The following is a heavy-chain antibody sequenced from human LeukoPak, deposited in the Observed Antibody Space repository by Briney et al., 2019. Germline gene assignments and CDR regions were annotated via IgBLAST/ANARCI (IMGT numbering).Heavy chain of an antibody. CDR3: AKGHGSGSYYSVRYYYYYYMDV. D-gene: IGHD3-10*01. CDR1: GFSFSSYA. Sequence: GGSLRLSCAASGFSFSSYAMSWVRQAPGKGLEWVSAISGSGGNTYYADSVKGRFTISRDNSKNTLYLQMNSLRAEDTAVYYCAKGHGSGSYYSVRYYYYYYMDVWGKGTTVTVSS. J-gene: IGHJ6*03. CDR2: ISGSGGNT. V-gene: IGHV3-23*01.